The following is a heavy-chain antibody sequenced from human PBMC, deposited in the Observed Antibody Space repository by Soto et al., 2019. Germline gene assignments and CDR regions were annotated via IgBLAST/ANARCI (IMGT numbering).Heavy chain of an antibody. CDR3: ARDPVRKVRGGGWFDP. J-gene: IGHJ5*02. Sequence: SETLSLTCAVSSGSISSSNWWSWVRQPPGKGLEWIGEIYHSGSTNYNPSLKSRVTISVDKSKNQFSLKLSSVTAADTAVYYCARDPVRKVRGGGWFDPWGQGTLVTVSS. CDR1: SGSISSSNW. D-gene: IGHD3-10*01. V-gene: IGHV4-4*02. CDR2: IYHSGST.